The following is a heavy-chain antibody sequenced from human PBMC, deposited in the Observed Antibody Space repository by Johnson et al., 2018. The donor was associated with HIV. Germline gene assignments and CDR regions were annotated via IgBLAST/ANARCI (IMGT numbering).Heavy chain of an antibody. Sequence: QVQLVESGGGVVRPGRSLRLSCAASGLTFSSYAMYCVRQAPGKGLEWVAVISYDGSNKYYADSVKGRFTISRDNSKNTLYLQMNSLRAEDTAVYYCAKARFLEHAFDIWGQGTMVTVSS. D-gene: IGHD3-3*01. CDR1: GLTFSSYA. V-gene: IGHV3-30-3*01. J-gene: IGHJ3*02. CDR2: ISYDGSNK. CDR3: AKARFLEHAFDI.